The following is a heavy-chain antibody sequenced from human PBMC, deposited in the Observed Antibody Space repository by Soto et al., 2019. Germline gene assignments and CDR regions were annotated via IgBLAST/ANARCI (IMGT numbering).Heavy chain of an antibody. CDR2: ISSSSSYI. D-gene: IGHD5-12*01. V-gene: IGHV3-21*01. Sequence: EVQLVESGGGLVKPGGSLRLSCAASGFTFSSYSMNWVRQAPGKGLEWVSSISSSSSYIYYADSVKGRFTISRDNAKNSVYLHMNSLRAGDTAVYYCARRGYSGYGLPYYSDYWGQGTLVTVSS. CDR1: GFTFSSYS. J-gene: IGHJ4*02. CDR3: ARRGYSGYGLPYYSDY.